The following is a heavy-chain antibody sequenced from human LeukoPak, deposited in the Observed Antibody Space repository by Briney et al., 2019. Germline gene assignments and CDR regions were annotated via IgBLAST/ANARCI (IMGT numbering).Heavy chain of an antibody. CDR2: IYYSGST. CDR1: GGSISSYY. V-gene: IGHV4-59*06. J-gene: IGHJ4*02. CDR3: ARGEDYYDSSGFTFDY. Sequence: PSETLSLTCTASGGSISSYYWSWIRQHPGKGLEWIGYIYYSGSTYYNPSLKSRVTISVDTSKNQFSLKLSSVTAADTAVYYCARGEDYYDSSGFTFDYWGQGTLVTVSS. D-gene: IGHD3-22*01.